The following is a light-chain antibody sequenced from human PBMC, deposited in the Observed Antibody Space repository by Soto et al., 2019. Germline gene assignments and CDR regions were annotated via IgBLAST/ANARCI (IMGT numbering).Light chain of an antibody. Sequence: DIVMTQSADSLALSLCDSSTINCKSSQSVLYSSNNKNYLAWYQQKPGQPPKLLIYWASTRESGVPDRFSGSGSGTDFTLTISSLQAEDVAVYYCQQYYNSPITFGQGTRLEIK. CDR3: QQYYNSPIT. J-gene: IGKJ5*01. CDR2: WAS. CDR1: QSVLYSSNNKNY. V-gene: IGKV4-1*01.